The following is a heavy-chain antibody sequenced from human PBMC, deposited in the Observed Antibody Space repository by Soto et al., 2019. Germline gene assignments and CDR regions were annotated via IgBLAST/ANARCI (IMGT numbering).Heavy chain of an antibody. Sequence: EVQLVESGGDLVKPGGCLRLSCAASGITFTNAWMSWVRQAPGKGLEWVGRIKNRADGGTTDYAAPVRGRFTISRDDSKNTLFLQRNSLEAEDTAVYYCTTDPGDYEDFWGQGTLVTVSS. V-gene: IGHV3-15*01. CDR3: TTDPGDYEDF. J-gene: IGHJ4*02. CDR2: IKNRADGGTT. D-gene: IGHD4-17*01. CDR1: GITFTNAW.